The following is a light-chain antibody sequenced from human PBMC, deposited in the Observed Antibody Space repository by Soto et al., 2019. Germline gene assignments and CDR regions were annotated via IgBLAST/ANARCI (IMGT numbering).Light chain of an antibody. J-gene: IGKJ1*01. CDR2: AAS. CDR1: QSVSSYY. CDR3: QQCGSSPWT. V-gene: IGKV3-20*01. Sequence: EIVLTQSPGTLSLSPGERATLSCRASQSVSSYYLAWYQQKPGQAPRLLIYAASSRATGIPDRFSGGGSGTDFTLTISRLEPEDFAVYYCQQCGSSPWTFGQGTRWISN.